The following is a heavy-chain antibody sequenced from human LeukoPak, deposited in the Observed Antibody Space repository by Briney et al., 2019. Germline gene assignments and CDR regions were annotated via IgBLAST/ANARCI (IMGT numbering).Heavy chain of an antibody. CDR1: GFTFSSYS. CDR3: ARDLGNYYGSGSYFDL. Sequence: PGGSLRLSCAASGFTFSSYSMNWVRQAPGKGLEWVSSISSSSSYIYYADSVKGRFTISRDNAKNSLYLQMNSLRAEDTAVYYCARDLGNYYGSGSYFDLWGRGTLVTVSS. D-gene: IGHD3-10*01. CDR2: ISSSSSYI. V-gene: IGHV3-21*01. J-gene: IGHJ2*01.